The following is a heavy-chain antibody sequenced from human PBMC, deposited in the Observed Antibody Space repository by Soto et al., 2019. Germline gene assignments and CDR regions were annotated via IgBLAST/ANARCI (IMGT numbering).Heavy chain of an antibody. CDR3: ARGGKSRGGIVVVPAAIMPPDY. CDR1: GFTFSSYG. D-gene: IGHD2-2*01. Sequence: QVQLVESGGGVVQPGRSLRLSCAASGFTFSSYGMHWVRQAPGKGLEWVAVIWYDGGNKYYADSVKGRFTISRDNSKNTLYLQMNSLRAEDTAVYYCARGGKSRGGIVVVPAAIMPPDYWGQGTLVTVSS. J-gene: IGHJ4*02. V-gene: IGHV3-33*01. CDR2: IWYDGGNK.